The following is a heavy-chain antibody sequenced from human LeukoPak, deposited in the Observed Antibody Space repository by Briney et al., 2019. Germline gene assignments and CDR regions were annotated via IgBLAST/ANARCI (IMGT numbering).Heavy chain of an antibody. CDR2: IKQDGSEK. V-gene: IGHV3-7*05. CDR3: ARTAVADYDYFDY. CDR1: GFTFSSYW. J-gene: IGHJ4*02. Sequence: GGSLRLSCAASGFTFSSYWMSWVRQAPGKGLEWVANIKQDGSEKYYVDSVRGRFTISRDNAKNSLYLQMNSLRAEDTAVYYCARTAVADYDYFDYWGQGTLVTVSS. D-gene: IGHD6-19*01.